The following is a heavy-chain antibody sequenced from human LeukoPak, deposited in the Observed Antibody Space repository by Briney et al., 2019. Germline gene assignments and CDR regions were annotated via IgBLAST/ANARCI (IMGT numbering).Heavy chain of an antibody. V-gene: IGHV4-59*01. Sequence: SETLSLTCTVSGGSISSYYWSWIGQPPGKGLEWIGYIYYSGDTNYNPSLKSRVTISKDTSKNQFSLKLRSVTAADTAVYYCAIGFGEDYYYYYMDVWGKGTTVTVSS. CDR1: GGSISSYY. J-gene: IGHJ6*03. CDR3: AIGFGEDYYYYYMDV. CDR2: IYYSGDT. D-gene: IGHD3-10*01.